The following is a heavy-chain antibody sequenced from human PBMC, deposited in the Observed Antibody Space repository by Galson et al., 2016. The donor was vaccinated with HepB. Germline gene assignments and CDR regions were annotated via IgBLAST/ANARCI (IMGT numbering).Heavy chain of an antibody. CDR2: IVPLFDTT. Sequence: SVKVSCKASGGTFSSSAVSWVRQAPGQGLEWMGGIVPLFDTTNYAEKLQGRVTISADESTNTAYMELRSPTSADTAIYYCARGIMVFDLWGQGTLVTVSS. V-gene: IGHV1-69*13. D-gene: IGHD2-8*01. J-gene: IGHJ4*02. CDR3: ARGIMVFDL. CDR1: GGTFSSSA.